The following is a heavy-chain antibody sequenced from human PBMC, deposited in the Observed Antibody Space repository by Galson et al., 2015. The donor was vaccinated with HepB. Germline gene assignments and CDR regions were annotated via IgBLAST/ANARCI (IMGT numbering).Heavy chain of an antibody. V-gene: IGHV3-21*04. Sequence: SLRLSCAASGFTFSSYSMNWVRQAPGKGLEWVSSISSSSSYIYYADSVKGRFTITRDNAKNSLYLQMNSLRAEDMAVYYCAKDRPDPYIVVVTAIRYGAFDIWGQGTMVTVSS. CDR3: AKDRPDPYIVVVTAIRYGAFDI. J-gene: IGHJ3*02. CDR1: GFTFSSYS. D-gene: IGHD2-21*02. CDR2: ISSSSSYI.